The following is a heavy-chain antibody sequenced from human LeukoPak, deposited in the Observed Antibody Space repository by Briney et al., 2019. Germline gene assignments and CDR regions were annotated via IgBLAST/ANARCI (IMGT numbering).Heavy chain of an antibody. D-gene: IGHD2-21*02. CDR1: GYRFTSYW. CDR3: ARQYCGGDCPGRSAFDI. V-gene: IGHV5-51*01. J-gene: IGHJ3*02. CDR2: IYPGDSDT. Sequence: GESLKISCKGSGYRFTSYWIGWVRQMPGKGLEWMGIIYPGDSDTRYSPSFQGQVTISADKSISTAYLQCSSLKASDTAMYYCARQYCGGDCPGRSAFDIWGQGTMVTVSS.